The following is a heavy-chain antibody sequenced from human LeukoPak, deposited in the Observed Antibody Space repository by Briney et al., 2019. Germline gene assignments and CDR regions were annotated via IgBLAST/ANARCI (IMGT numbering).Heavy chain of an antibody. CDR3: ARTNYYGSGNYAKFDY. V-gene: IGHV4-4*07. CDR1: GGSISSYY. J-gene: IGHJ4*02. D-gene: IGHD3-10*01. Sequence: SETLSLTCTVSGGSISSYYWSWIRQPAGKGLELIGRIYTNGTTNYNPSLKSRVTISVDTSKNQFSLKLSSVTAADTAVYYCARTNYYGSGNYAKFDYWGQGTLVTVSS. CDR2: IYTNGTT.